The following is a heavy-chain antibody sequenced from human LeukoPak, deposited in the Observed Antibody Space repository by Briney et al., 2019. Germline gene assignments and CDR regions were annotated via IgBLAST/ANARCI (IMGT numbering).Heavy chain of an antibody. V-gene: IGHV1-69*01. Sequence: GASVTVSCTAYAGTFSSYAISWVRPAPGQGLEWMGGIIPIFGTANYAKKFQGRVTITADESTSTAYMELSSLRSEDTAVNYCARTLITRVGGDFDIWGQGTMVTVSS. D-gene: IGHD3-16*01. CDR3: ARTLITRVGGDFDI. J-gene: IGHJ3*02. CDR1: AGTFSSYA. CDR2: IIPIFGTA.